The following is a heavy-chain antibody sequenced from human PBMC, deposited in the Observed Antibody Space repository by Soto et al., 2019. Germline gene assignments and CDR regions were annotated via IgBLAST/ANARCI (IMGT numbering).Heavy chain of an antibody. V-gene: IGHV3-7*01. CDR2: IKQDGSEK. Sequence: PGGSLRLSCAASGFTFSSYWMSWVRQAPGKGLEWVANIKQDGSEKYYVDSVKGRFTISRDNAKNSLYLQMNSLRAEDTAVYYCARDWGDFWSGYYTYYYYYGMDVWGQGTTVTVSS. D-gene: IGHD3-3*01. J-gene: IGHJ6*02. CDR3: ARDWGDFWSGYYTYYYYYGMDV. CDR1: GFTFSSYW.